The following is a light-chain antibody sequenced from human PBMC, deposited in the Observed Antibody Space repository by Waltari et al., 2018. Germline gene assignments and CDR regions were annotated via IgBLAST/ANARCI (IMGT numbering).Light chain of an antibody. J-gene: IGLJ2*01. CDR1: SPHIGNHS. CDR2: EDG. Sequence: QSVLTQPPSVSAASGQKVTISCSGSSPHIGNHSVSWYQQFPGTAPKLLIYEDGKRPAGSPGRFSGSKSGTSATLDIHGLQTGDDADYYCGTWDSRMSVGVLGGGTKVTVL. V-gene: IGLV1-51*01. CDR3: GTWDSRMSVGV.